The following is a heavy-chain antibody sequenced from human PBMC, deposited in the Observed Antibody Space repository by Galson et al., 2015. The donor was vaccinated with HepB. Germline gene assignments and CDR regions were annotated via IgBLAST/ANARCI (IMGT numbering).Heavy chain of an antibody. CDR3: AKDFFGPIPPPSYGDYVDY. J-gene: IGHJ4*02. Sequence: SLRLSCAASGFTFSSYAMSWVRQAPGQGLEWVSAISGSGGSTYYADSVKGRFTISRDNSKNTLYLQMNSLRAEDTAVYYCAKDFFGPIPPPSYGDYVDYWGQGTLVTVSS. CDR1: GFTFSSYA. V-gene: IGHV3-23*01. D-gene: IGHD3-3*01. CDR2: ISGSGGST.